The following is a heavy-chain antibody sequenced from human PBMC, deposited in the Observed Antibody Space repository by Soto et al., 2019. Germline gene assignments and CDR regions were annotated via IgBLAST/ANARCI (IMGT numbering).Heavy chain of an antibody. CDR2: VNPILAMS. D-gene: IGHD3-10*01. Sequence: QVQLVQSGAEVKKPGSSVKVSCKASGDTFSFYTLNWVRQAPGQGFEWVGRVNPILAMSSSAHKFQGRVSXSXDXAPGTAYMELRSLRSDDTAVYYCAASYGSGSSPFDYWGQGTLVTVSS. CDR3: AASYGSGSSPFDY. CDR1: GDTFSFYT. J-gene: IGHJ4*02. V-gene: IGHV1-69*02.